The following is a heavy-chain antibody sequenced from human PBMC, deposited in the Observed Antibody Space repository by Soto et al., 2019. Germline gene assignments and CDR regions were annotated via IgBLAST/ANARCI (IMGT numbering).Heavy chain of an antibody. D-gene: IGHD6-6*01. CDR1: GFTFSSYG. CDR2: ISSGRPTI. V-gene: IGHV3-48*02. CDR3: ARGGAARPAY. J-gene: IGHJ4*02. Sequence: EVQLVESGGGLVQPGGSLRLSCAASGFTFSSYGMNWVRQAPGKGLAWVSYISSGRPTIQYADSVKGRFTISRDNAKNSLYLQMTSLRDEDTAVYYCARGGAARPAYWGQGTLVTVSS.